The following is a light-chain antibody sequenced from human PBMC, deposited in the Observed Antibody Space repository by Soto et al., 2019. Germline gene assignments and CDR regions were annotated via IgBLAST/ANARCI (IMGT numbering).Light chain of an antibody. CDR1: QSINNW. CDR3: QQYESFPRT. J-gene: IGKJ1*01. V-gene: IGKV1-5*03. CDR2: KAS. Sequence: DILMTQSPSTLSASVGDRVTIACRASQSINNWLAWYQQKPGKAPKLFIFKASTLESGVPSRFSGSGSGTEFTLSISSLQPDDFATYFCQQYESFPRTFGQGTKVEIK.